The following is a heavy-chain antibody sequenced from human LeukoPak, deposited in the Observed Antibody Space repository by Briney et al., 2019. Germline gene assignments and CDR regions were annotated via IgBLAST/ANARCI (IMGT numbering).Heavy chain of an antibody. CDR2: IWYDGSNK. J-gene: IGHJ4*02. V-gene: IGHV3-33*01. CDR3: ARDGGCSGGSCYYY. Sequence: PGGSLRLSCAASGFTFSSYGMHWVRQAPGKGLEWVAVIWYDGSNKYYADSVKGRFTISRDNSKNTLYLQMNSLRAEDTAVYYCARDGGCSGGSCYYYWGQGTLVTVSS. CDR1: GFTFSSYG. D-gene: IGHD2-15*01.